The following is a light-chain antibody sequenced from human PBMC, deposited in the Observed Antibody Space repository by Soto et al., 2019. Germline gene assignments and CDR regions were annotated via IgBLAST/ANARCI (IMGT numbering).Light chain of an antibody. V-gene: IGKV3-11*01. J-gene: IGKJ5*01. CDR1: QSVSSY. CDR3: QQFSSYPLT. Sequence: EMVLTQSPVTLSFSPGERATLSCRASQSVSSYLAWYQQKPGQAPRLLIYDASIRATGIPARFSGGGSGTDFTLTISRLEPEDFAVYYCQQFSSYPLTFGQGTRLEIK. CDR2: DAS.